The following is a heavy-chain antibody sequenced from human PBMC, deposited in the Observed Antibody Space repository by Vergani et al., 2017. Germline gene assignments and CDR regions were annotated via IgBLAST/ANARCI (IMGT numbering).Heavy chain of an antibody. D-gene: IGHD6-19*01. CDR1: GGSISSGDYY. CDR2: IYYSGST. CDR3: ARDVAVAAYYYYYGMDV. Sequence: QVQLQESGPGLVKPSQTLSLTCTVSGGSISSGDYYWSWIRQPPGKGLEWIGYIYYSGSTYYNPSLKSRVTISVDTSKNQFSLKLSSVTAADTAVYYCARDVAVAAYYYYYGMDVWGQGTTVTVS. V-gene: IGHV4-30-4*01. J-gene: IGHJ6*02.